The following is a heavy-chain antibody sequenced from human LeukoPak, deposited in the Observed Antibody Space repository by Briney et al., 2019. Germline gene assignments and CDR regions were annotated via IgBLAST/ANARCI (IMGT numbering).Heavy chain of an antibody. J-gene: IGHJ4*02. D-gene: IGHD2-15*01. CDR2: INPHDGST. Sequence: GASVKVSCKASGDSFTKYYMHWVRQAPGQGLEWMGIINPHDGSTTYTQKFQGRLTMTTDTSTSTVNMELSSLRSEDTAVYYCAPSVRSGSSYYFDYWGQGTLVTVSS. CDR3: APSVRSGSSYYFDY. V-gene: IGHV1-46*01. CDR1: GDSFTKYY.